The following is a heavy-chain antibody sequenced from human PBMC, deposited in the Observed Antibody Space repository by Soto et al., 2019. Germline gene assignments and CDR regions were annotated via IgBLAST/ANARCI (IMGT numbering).Heavy chain of an antibody. V-gene: IGHV4-59*01. CDR2: IYYSGST. Sequence: SETLSLTCTVSGGSIGSYYWSWIRQPPGKGLEWIGYIYYSGSTNYNPSLKSRVTISVDTSKNQFSLKLSSVTAADTAVYYCARGTLRGYSGYDLRMDWFDPWGQGTLVTVSS. CDR1: GGSIGSYY. D-gene: IGHD5-12*01. J-gene: IGHJ5*02. CDR3: ARGTLRGYSGYDLRMDWFDP.